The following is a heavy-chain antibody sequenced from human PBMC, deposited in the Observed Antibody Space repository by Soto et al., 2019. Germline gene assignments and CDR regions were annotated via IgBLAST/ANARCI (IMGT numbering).Heavy chain of an antibody. CDR3: ARDIPPQWLATFAFDI. V-gene: IGHV1-18*01. D-gene: IGHD6-19*01. J-gene: IGHJ3*02. CDR2: ISAYNGNT. Sequence: AASVKVSCKASGYTFTSYGISWVRQAPGQGLEWMGWISAYNGNTNYAQKLQGRVTMTTDTSTSTAYMELRSLRSDDTAVYYCARDIPPQWLATFAFDIWGQGTMVTVSS. CDR1: GYTFTSYG.